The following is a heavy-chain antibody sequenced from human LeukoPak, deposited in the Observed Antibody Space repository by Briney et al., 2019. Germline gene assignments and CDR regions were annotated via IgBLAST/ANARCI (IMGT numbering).Heavy chain of an antibody. J-gene: IGHJ4*02. D-gene: IGHD4-17*01. CDR3: ARPSTVTTPLDY. Sequence: SETLSLTCTVSGGSISSYYWSWIRQPPGKGLEWIGYIYYSGSTNYNPSLKSRVTISVDTSKNQFSLKLSSVTAADTAVYYCARPSTVTTPLDYWGQGTLVTVSS. V-gene: IGHV4-59*08. CDR2: IYYSGST. CDR1: GGSISSYY.